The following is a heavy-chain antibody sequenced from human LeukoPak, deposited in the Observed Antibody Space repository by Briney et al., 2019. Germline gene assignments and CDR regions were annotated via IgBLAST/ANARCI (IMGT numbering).Heavy chain of an antibody. CDR1: GGSLSNYY. V-gene: IGHV4-59*01. D-gene: IGHD3-22*01. CDR2: LYYSGST. CDR3: ARAVHDRFFDY. J-gene: IGHJ4*01. Sequence: SETLSLTCTVSGGSLSNYYWTWVRQPPGKGLEWIGSLYYSGSTNYNPSLTSRVTISVDPPKNQFSLKLSSVTAADTAVYYCARAVHDRFFDYWGQGTLVSVPS.